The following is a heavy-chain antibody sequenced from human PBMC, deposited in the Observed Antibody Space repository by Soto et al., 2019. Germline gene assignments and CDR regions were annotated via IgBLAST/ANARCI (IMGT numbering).Heavy chain of an antibody. D-gene: IGHD3-3*01. J-gene: IGHJ4*02. V-gene: IGHV3-30*18. Sequence: PGGSLRLSCAASGFTFSSFGMHWVRQAPGKGLDWVAVISYDGSNKYYADSVKGRFTISRDNSKNTLYLQMNSLRAEDTAAYYCAKARTIFGRLDFFDYWGQGTLVTVSS. CDR2: ISYDGSNK. CDR1: GFTFSSFG. CDR3: AKARTIFGRLDFFDY.